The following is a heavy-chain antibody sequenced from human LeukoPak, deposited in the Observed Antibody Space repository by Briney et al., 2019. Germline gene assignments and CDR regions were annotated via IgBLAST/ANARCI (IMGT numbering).Heavy chain of an antibody. V-gene: IGHV4-30-2*01. Sequence: SETLSLTCGVSGGSISTGGYAWSWIRQPPGKGLEYIGYIYDDGSSYYNPSLKSRVTISLDKSQNQFSLKLTSVTAADTAVYYCASTRLEYCSGGSCYSGGDYWGQGTLVTVSA. D-gene: IGHD2-15*01. CDR2: IYDDGSS. CDR3: ASTRLEYCSGGSCYSGGDY. CDR1: GGSISTGGYA. J-gene: IGHJ4*02.